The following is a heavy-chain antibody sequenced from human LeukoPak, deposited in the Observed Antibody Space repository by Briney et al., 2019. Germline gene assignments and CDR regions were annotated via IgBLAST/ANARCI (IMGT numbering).Heavy chain of an antibody. J-gene: IGHJ4*02. V-gene: IGHV4-39*01. CDR1: GGSISSSSYY. CDR2: IYYSGST. CDR3: ARSDSTTVATFDY. D-gene: IGHD4-17*01. Sequence: SETLSLTCTVSGGSISSSSYYWGWIRQPPGKGLEWIGSIYYSGSTYYNPSLKSRVTISVDTSKHQFSLKLSSVTAADTAVYYCARSDSTTVATFDYWGQGTLVTVSS.